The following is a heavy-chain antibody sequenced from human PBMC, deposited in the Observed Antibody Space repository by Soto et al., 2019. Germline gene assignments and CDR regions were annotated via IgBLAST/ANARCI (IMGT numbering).Heavy chain of an antibody. CDR2: IYPGDSDI. V-gene: IGHV5-51*01. CDR1: GYSFSTYW. Sequence: GESLKISCKGSGYSFSTYWIGWVRQMAGTGLQWMGIIYPGDSDIRYSPSFQGQVTISADKSISTAYLQWSGLRASDTAMYYCARVRAYSSASYYFDYWGPGTLVTVSS. D-gene: IGHD3-22*01. CDR3: ARVRAYSSASYYFDY. J-gene: IGHJ4*02.